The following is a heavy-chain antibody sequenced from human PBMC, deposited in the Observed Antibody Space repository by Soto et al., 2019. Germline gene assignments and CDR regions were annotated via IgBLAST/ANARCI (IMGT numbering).Heavy chain of an antibody. D-gene: IGHD3-9*01. CDR3: ARGPPGYNILTGYPREDYYYYAMDV. V-gene: IGHV3-53*01. CDR2: IYRGGRT. CDR1: GFTVSSNY. Sequence: EVQLVESGGGLIQPGGSLRLSCAASGFTVSSNYMTWVRQASGKGLEWVSVIYRGGRTSYADSVKGRFTISRDTSKNTVSLQMNSLRAADTAVYYCARGPPGYNILTGYPREDYYYYAMDVWGQGTTVSVSS. J-gene: IGHJ6*02.